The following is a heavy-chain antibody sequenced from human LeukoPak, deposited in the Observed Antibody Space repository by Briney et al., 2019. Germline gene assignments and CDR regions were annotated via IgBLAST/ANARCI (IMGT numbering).Heavy chain of an antibody. J-gene: IGHJ4*02. CDR3: ARDIAAAGDH. D-gene: IGHD6-25*01. Sequence: GGSLRLSCAASGFTFSSYSMNWVRQAPGKGLEWVSYISSSSSTIHYADSVKGRFTISRDNAKKSLFLQMNRLRAEDTAVYYCARDIAAAGDHWGQGTLVTVSS. CDR1: GFTFSSYS. V-gene: IGHV3-48*01. CDR2: ISSSSSTI.